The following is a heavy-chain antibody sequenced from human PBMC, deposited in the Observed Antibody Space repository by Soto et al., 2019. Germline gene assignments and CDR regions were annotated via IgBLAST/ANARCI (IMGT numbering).Heavy chain of an antibody. Sequence: ASVKVSCKASGYTFTGYYMHWVRQAPGQGLEWMGWINPNSGGTNYAQKFQGRVTMTRDTSISTAYMELSRLRSDDTAVYYCARTATTYYYYSYGMDVWGQGTTVTVSS. D-gene: IGHD2-15*01. CDR2: INPNSGGT. V-gene: IGHV1-2*02. CDR1: GYTFTGYY. J-gene: IGHJ6*02. CDR3: ARTATTYYYYSYGMDV.